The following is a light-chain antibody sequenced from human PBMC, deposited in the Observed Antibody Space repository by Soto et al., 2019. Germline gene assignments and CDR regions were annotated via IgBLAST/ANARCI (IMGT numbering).Light chain of an antibody. CDR2: EVN. J-gene: IGLJ2*01. Sequence: QSALTQPASVSASPGQSITISCTGTSSDVGGYKFVSWYQHHPGKATKLMIYEVNNRPSGVSNRFSGSKSGNTASLTISGLQPEDDADSYCLSYTSATPRVFGGGTKLTVL. CDR3: LSYTSATPRV. V-gene: IGLV2-14*01. CDR1: SSDVGGYKF.